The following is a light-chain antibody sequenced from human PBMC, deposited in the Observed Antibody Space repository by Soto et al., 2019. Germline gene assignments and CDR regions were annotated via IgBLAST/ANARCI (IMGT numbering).Light chain of an antibody. CDR1: QSLDKY. J-gene: IGKJ1*01. CDR3: QQTYSHPRT. CDR2: AAS. V-gene: IGKV1-39*01. Sequence: DIQMTQSPPSLSASVGDRVTITCRASQSLDKYLNWYQQKPGKAPNLLIYAASTLQSGVPSRFSGSGSGTDFTLTISRQEPEDFASYYCQQTYSHPRTFGQGTKIDIK.